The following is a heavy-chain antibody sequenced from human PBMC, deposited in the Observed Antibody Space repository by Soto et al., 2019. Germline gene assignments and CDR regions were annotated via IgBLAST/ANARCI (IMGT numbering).Heavy chain of an antibody. V-gene: IGHV1-69*02. D-gene: IGHD4-17*01. Sequence: QVQLVQSGAEVKKPGSSVKVSCKASGGTFSSYTISWVRQAPGQGLEWMGRIIPILGIANYAQKFQGRVTITAHKSTSTAYMELSSLRSEDTAVYYCAPLGRGDYVWTTPGYWGQGTLVTVSS. CDR3: APLGRGDYVWTTPGY. CDR2: IIPILGIA. CDR1: GGTFSSYT. J-gene: IGHJ4*02.